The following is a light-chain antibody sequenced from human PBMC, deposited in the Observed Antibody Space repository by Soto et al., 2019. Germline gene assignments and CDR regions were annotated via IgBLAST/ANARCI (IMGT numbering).Light chain of an antibody. CDR1: QSIASH. Sequence: DIQMTQSPSSLSASVGDRVSITCRASQSIASHLNWYQQKPGKAPKLLIYAASSLQSGVPSRFSGSGSETDFTLTISSLQPEDFATYSCQQSYSTTWTFGQGTKVEIK. CDR2: AAS. J-gene: IGKJ1*01. CDR3: QQSYSTTWT. V-gene: IGKV1-39*01.